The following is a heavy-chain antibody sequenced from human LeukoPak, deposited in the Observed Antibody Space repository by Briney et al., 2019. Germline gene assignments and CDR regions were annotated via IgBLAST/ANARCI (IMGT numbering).Heavy chain of an antibody. CDR2: IYYSGSA. V-gene: IGHV4-39*01. Sequence: SETLSLTCTVSGGSISSSSYYWGWIRQPPGKGLEWIGSIYYSGSAYYNPSLKSRVTISVDTSTNQFSLRVSSVTAADTSVFYCARHRYGSNLFDYWGQGTLVTVSS. J-gene: IGHJ4*02. D-gene: IGHD6-13*01. CDR1: GGSISSSSYY. CDR3: ARHRYGSNLFDY.